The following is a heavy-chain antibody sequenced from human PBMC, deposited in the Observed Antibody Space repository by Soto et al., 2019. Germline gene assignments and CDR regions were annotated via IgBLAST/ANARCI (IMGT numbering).Heavy chain of an antibody. J-gene: IGHJ3*02. CDR1: GGSISSGGYS. Sequence: QLQLQESRSGLVKPSQTLSLTCAVSGGSISSGGYSWSWIRQPPGKGLEWIGYIYPSGSTYYNPSLKSRVTISVDRSKNQFSRKLSSVTAADTAVYYCARTPDIWGQGTMVTVSS. CDR2: IYPSGST. V-gene: IGHV4-30-2*01. CDR3: ARTPDI.